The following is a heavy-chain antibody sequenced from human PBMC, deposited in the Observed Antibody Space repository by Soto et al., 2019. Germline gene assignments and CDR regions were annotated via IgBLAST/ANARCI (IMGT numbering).Heavy chain of an antibody. Sequence: SETLSLTCAVSGGSISSGGYSWSWIRQPPGKGLEWIGYIYHSGSTYYNPSLKSRVTISVDRSKNQFSLKLSSVTAADTAVYYCARALTPGHYYSHGMDVWGQGTTVTVSS. CDR3: ARALTPGHYYSHGMDV. CDR2: IYHSGST. V-gene: IGHV4-30-2*01. J-gene: IGHJ6*02. CDR1: GGSISSGGYS.